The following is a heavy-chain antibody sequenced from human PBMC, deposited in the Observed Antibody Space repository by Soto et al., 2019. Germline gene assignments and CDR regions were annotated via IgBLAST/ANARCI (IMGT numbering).Heavy chain of an antibody. V-gene: IGHV2-5*01. D-gene: IGHD3-10*01. J-gene: IGHJ3*02. CDR1: GFSLSTSGVG. CDR2: IYWNDDK. Sequence: SGPTLVNPTQTLTLTCTFSGFSLSTSGVGVGWIRQPPGKALEWLALIYWNDDKRYSPSLKSRLTITKDTSKNQVVPTMTNMDPVDTATYYCASGSGNPDAFDIWGQGTMVTVSS. CDR3: ASGSGNPDAFDI.